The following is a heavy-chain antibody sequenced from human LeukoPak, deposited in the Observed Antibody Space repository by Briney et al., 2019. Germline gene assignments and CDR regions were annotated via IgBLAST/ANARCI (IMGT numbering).Heavy chain of an antibody. V-gene: IGHV3-30*01. CDR3: AKGGIPTGPYYYFYYMDV. Sequence: GGSLRLSCVASGFTFSRNVLHWVPQAPGKGLEWVATISYDGNNKFHADSVKGRFTISRDNSRNTVYLQMDSLRPEDTAVYHCAKGGIPTGPYYYFYYMDVWGNGTTVTVSS. CDR1: GFTFSRNV. D-gene: IGHD3/OR15-3a*01. J-gene: IGHJ6*03. CDR2: ISYDGNNK.